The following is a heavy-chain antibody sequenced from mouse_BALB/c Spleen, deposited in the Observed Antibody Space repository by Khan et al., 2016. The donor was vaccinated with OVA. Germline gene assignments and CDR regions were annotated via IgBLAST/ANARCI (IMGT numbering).Heavy chain of an antibody. V-gene: IGHV9-3-1*01. Sequence: QIQLVQSGPELKKPGETVKISCKASGYTFTNYGMNWVKQSPGKALKWMGWINTYTGEPTYADDFKGRFAFSLETSASTAYLQINNHKNEDTATYFCTRPPCFSYTLDYWGQGTSVTVSS. CDR2: INTYTGEP. J-gene: IGHJ4*01. CDR3: TRPPCFSYTLDY. CDR1: GYTFTNYG.